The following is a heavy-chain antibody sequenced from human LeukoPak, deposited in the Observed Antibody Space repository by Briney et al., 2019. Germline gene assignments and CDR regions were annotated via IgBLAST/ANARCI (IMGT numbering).Heavy chain of an antibody. Sequence: TGGSLGLSCAASGFTFSSYSMNWVRQAPGKGLEWVSSISSSSSYIYYADSVKGRFTISRDNAKNSLYLQMNSLRAEDTAVYYCARGLCGGGSCYSGFDYWGQGTLVTVSS. D-gene: IGHD2-15*01. J-gene: IGHJ4*02. CDR2: ISSSSSYI. V-gene: IGHV3-21*01. CDR1: GFTFSSYS. CDR3: ARGLCGGGSCYSGFDY.